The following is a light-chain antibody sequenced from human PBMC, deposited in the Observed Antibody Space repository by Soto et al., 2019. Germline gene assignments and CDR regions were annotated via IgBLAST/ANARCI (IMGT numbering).Light chain of an antibody. CDR3: QQYDNRPQT. CDR2: DAS. V-gene: IGKV1-33*01. CDR1: QDINNY. J-gene: IGKJ2*01. Sequence: DIQMTQSPSSLSASVGDRVTITCQASQDINNYLNWYQQKPGKAPKLLIYDASNLETGVPSRFSGSGSGTDFTFTISSLQPEDIATYYCQQYDNRPQTFGQGTKLEIK.